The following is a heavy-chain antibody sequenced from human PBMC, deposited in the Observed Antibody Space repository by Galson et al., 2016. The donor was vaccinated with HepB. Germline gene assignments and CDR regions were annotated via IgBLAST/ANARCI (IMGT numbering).Heavy chain of an antibody. CDR3: ARSGSRYNRNDDTLGSYYYYFMDV. Sequence: SETLSLTCAVYGGSFSGDHWTWIRQPPGKGLEWIGEMNGRGSTNFNPSLKSRVTISVDTSKNQFSLKLSSVTAADTAVYYCARSGSRYNRNDDTLGSYYYYFMDVWGKGTTVTVSS. CDR2: MNGRGST. CDR1: GGSFSGDH. D-gene: IGHD1-20*01. V-gene: IGHV4-34*01. J-gene: IGHJ6*03.